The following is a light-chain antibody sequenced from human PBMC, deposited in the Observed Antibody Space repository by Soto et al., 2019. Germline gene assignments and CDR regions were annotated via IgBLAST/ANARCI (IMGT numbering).Light chain of an antibody. Sequence: ESVMTQSPATLSVSPGGSATLSCRASQHVSSNLAWYRQKPGQAPTLVIYRASTRATGIPARVSGSGSGTEFTLTISSLEAEGFAVYYCQQYNKWPFTFGQGTKLEI. CDR3: QQYNKWPFT. V-gene: IGKV3-15*01. CDR2: RAS. CDR1: QHVSSN. J-gene: IGKJ2*01.